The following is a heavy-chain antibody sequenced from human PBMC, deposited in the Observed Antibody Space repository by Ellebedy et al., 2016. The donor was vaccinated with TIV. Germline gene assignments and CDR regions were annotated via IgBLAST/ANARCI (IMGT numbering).Heavy chain of an antibody. J-gene: IGHJ3*02. V-gene: IGHV4-59*01. CDR2: IFSSGST. D-gene: IGHD2-2*03. CDR1: GDSLSKYY. Sequence: GSLRLSCTVSGDSLSKYYWSWIRQPPGKGLEWIGYIFSSGSTDSHPSLRSRVTIAVDRSRNQMSLMLSSVTAADTATYFCARDSKNGWAFDIWGQGTMVTVSS. CDR3: ARDSKNGWAFDI.